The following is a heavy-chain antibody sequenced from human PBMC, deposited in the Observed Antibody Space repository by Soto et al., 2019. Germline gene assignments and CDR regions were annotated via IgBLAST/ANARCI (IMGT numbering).Heavy chain of an antibody. D-gene: IGHD3-10*01. CDR3: ARESYGSGSDYNWFDP. CDR1: GGSISSYY. J-gene: IGHJ5*02. V-gene: IGHV4-59*01. Sequence: PSETLSLTCTVSGGSISSYYWSWIRQPPGKGLEWIGYIYYSGSTNYNPSLKSRVTISVDTSKNQFSLKLSSVTAADTAVYYCARESYGSGSDYNWFDPWGQGTLVTVSS. CDR2: IYYSGST.